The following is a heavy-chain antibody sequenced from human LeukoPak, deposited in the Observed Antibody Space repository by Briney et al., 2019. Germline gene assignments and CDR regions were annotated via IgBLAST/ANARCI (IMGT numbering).Heavy chain of an antibody. CDR3: TTDPDIVVVIANSFDAFDI. Sequence: GSLRLSCAASGFTFTTYAMTWVCQAPGKGLEWVSGISGSGGSTYYADSVKGRFTISRDSSNNMVYLQMSSLRAEDTAVYYCTTDPDIVVVIANSFDAFDIWGQGTMVTVSS. CDR2: ISGSGGST. J-gene: IGHJ3*02. V-gene: IGHV3-23*01. D-gene: IGHD2-21*01. CDR1: GFTFTTYA.